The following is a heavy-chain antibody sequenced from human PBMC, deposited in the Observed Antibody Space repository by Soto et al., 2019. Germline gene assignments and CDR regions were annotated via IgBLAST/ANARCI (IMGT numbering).Heavy chain of an antibody. D-gene: IGHD3-9*01. Sequence: PGGSLRLSCTASGLTFSNYAMSWVRQAPGKGLEFVSFISGGGGSSYSADSVKGRFTVSRDNLKSTLSLQMNSLRVEDTAVYYCVKLLRSWYGHNALDVWGQGTTVTVSS. CDR1: GLTFSNYA. CDR2: ISGGGGSS. J-gene: IGHJ6*02. V-gene: IGHV3-23*01. CDR3: VKLLRSWYGHNALDV.